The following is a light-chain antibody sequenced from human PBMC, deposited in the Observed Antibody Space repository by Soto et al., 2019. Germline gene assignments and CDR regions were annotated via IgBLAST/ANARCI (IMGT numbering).Light chain of an antibody. CDR3: HHYDTRPPLT. V-gene: IGKV1-33*01. CDR2: DAS. Sequence: DIQVTQSPSSLSASVGDRVTITCQASQDINNYLNWYQQKPGRAPKLLIYDASNLQTGVPSRFRGSGSGTDFTLTTRSLQPEDVDTYYCHHYDTRPPLTFGQGTKVEIK. J-gene: IGKJ1*01. CDR1: QDINNY.